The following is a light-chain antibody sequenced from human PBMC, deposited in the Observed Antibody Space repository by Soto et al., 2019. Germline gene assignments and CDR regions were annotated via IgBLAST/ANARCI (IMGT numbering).Light chain of an antibody. V-gene: IGKV3-20*01. CDR1: QSVRNSH. Sequence: EIVLTQSPGTLSLSPGDRATLSCKASQSVRNSHLAWYQQKPGQPPRLLISRAASRAPGIPDRFSGSGSGTGFTLSISKLEPEDSALYYCQQYGDSPWTFGLGTKVDIK. CDR3: QQYGDSPWT. J-gene: IGKJ1*01. CDR2: RAA.